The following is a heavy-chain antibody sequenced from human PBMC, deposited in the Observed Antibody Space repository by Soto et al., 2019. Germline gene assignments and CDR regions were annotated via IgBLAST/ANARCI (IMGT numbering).Heavy chain of an antibody. D-gene: IGHD2-15*01. Sequence: QVQLQESGPGLVKPSETLSLTCSVSSGSISGGTYFWGWIRQPPGKGLQWIGCVYSSGTTYSNPALKSRLTLSVDKSKNQFYLKLRSVTAVDTAVYYCARLTPSWCSGDECSPDYWGQGTLVTVSS. CDR3: ARLTPSWCSGDECSPDY. J-gene: IGHJ4*02. CDR1: SGSISGGTYF. V-gene: IGHV4-39*01. CDR2: VYSSGTT.